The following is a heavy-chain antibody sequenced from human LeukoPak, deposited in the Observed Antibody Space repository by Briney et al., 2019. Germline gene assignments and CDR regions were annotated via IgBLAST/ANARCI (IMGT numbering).Heavy chain of an antibody. J-gene: IGHJ6*02. Sequence: SETLSLTFNVSGESISSGNYYWTWIRQPAGKGLEWIGRIHSSGFANYNRSLKSRVTISRDTSKNQLSLKVSSVTAADTAVYFCVSSRVATPPYNYGMDVWGQGTTVVVSS. CDR1: GESISSGNYY. CDR3: VSSRVATPPYNYGMDV. V-gene: IGHV4-61*02. D-gene: IGHD3-3*01. CDR2: IHSSGFA.